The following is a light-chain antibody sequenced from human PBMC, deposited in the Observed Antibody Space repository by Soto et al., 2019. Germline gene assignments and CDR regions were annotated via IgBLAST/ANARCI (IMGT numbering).Light chain of an antibody. CDR2: AAS. J-gene: IGKJ1*01. V-gene: IGKV1-39*01. Sequence: DIQLTQSPSSLSASVGDRVTITCRASQSIRSYLNWYQQKPGKAPKLLIYAASRLQSGVPSRFSGSGSGTDCTRPISSLQHEDVETDYCPQSYSTPPSFGQGTKVDIK. CDR3: PQSYSTPPS. CDR1: QSIRSY.